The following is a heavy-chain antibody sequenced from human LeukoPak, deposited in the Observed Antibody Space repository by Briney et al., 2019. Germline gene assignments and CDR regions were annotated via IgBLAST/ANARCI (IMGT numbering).Heavy chain of an antibody. CDR3: AREDGSQLDY. D-gene: IGHD1-26*01. Sequence: GGSLRLSCATSGFTFSNYEMSWVRQTLEKGLEWVSYISSSGSSTYYADSVKGRFTISRDNAKSSLCLQMDSLRAGDTAVYYCAREDGSQLDYWGRGTLVTVSS. CDR1: GFTFSNYE. V-gene: IGHV3-48*03. J-gene: IGHJ4*02. CDR2: ISSSGSST.